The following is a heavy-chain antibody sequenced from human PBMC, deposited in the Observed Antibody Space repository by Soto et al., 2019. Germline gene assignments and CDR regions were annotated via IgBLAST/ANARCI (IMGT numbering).Heavy chain of an antibody. J-gene: IGHJ6*02. CDR1: GYTFTTYG. Sequence: QVQLVQSGAEVKKPGASVKVSCKASGYTFTTYGISWVRQAPGQGLEWMGWISAYNGNTNYAKKFQGRVSMNTDTSTSTADMELRSLRSDATAVYYCATQRFVDYYGMDVWGQGTTVTVSS. D-gene: IGHD2-21*01. CDR2: ISAYNGNT. CDR3: ATQRFVDYYGMDV. V-gene: IGHV1-18*01.